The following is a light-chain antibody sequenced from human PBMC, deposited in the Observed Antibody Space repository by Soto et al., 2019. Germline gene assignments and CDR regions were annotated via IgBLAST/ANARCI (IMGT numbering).Light chain of an antibody. Sequence: SYELTQPPSVSVSPGQTASITCSGDKLGDKYAYWYQQKPGQSPVLVIYQDSKRTSGIPERFSGSNSGNTATLTISWTQAMDEADYYCQVWDSSTVVFGGGTKVTVL. CDR3: QVWDSSTVV. J-gene: IGLJ2*01. CDR1: KLGDKY. V-gene: IGLV3-1*01. CDR2: QDS.